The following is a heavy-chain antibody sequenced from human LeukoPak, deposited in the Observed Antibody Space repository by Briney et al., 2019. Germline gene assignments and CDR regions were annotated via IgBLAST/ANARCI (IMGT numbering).Heavy chain of an antibody. D-gene: IGHD4-23*01. V-gene: IGHV4-59*01. CDR1: GGSISSYY. Sequence: PSETLSLTCTVSGGSISSYYWSWIRQPPGKGLEWIGYIYYSGSTNYNPSLKSRVTISVDTSKNQFSLKLSSVTAADTAVYYCARVGPPPRLYGGNSEGAFDIWGQGTMVTVSS. CDR3: ARVGPPPRLYGGNSEGAFDI. CDR2: IYYSGST. J-gene: IGHJ3*02.